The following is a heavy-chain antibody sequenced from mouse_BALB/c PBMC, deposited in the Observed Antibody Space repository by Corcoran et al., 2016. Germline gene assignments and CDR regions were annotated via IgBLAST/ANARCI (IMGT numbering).Heavy chain of an antibody. CDR1: GYTFTNYG. CDR3: ARGPRDYYAMDY. CDR2: INTYTGDP. J-gene: IGHJ4*01. Sequence: QIQLVQSGPELKKPGETVKISCKASGYTFTNYGMNWVKQAPGKGLKWMGWINTYTGDPTYADDFKGRFAFSLETSVSNAYLQINNLKNEDTATYVCARGPRDYYAMDYWGQGTSVTVSS. V-gene: IGHV9-3-1*01.